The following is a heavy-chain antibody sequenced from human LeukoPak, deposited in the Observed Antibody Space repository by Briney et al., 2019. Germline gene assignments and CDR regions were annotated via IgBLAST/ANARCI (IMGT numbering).Heavy chain of an antibody. CDR3: AAMAVVPAANGYFHDY. CDR1: GFPFSNFA. J-gene: IGHJ4*02. V-gene: IGHV3-30-3*01. Sequence: PGGSLRLSCAASGFPFSNFALHWVRQAPGKGLEWVAVVSDDGNNQFYADFVEGRFTVSRDNFKNTLYLQMSSLRADDTAMYFCAAMAVVPAANGYFHDYWGQGTLVIVSP. CDR2: VSDDGNNQ. D-gene: IGHD2-2*01.